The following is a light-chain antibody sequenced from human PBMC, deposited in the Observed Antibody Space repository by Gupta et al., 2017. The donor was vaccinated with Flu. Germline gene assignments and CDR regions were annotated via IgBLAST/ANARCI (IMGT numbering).Light chain of an antibody. CDR3: EVWEDSRNGNYV. Sequence: QSVLTQPPSASGTPGQRVTISCSGSSSNIGRYTVDWYQQFPGTAPKLLIYDFSDRTSGGAARVFGSKSGTSAALAISGLQAEEEVDYYCEVWEDSRNGNYVFGTGTRVTVL. V-gene: IGLV1-44*01. CDR1: SSNIGRYT. CDR2: DFS. J-gene: IGLJ1*01.